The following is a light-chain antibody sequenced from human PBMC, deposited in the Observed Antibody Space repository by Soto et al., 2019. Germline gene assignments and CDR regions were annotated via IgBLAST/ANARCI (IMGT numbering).Light chain of an antibody. CDR3: QQDNNWPRT. Sequence: EIVMTQSPATLSVSPGERATLSCRASQSVTSNLAWYQQKPGQAPRLLIYGASTRATGIPARFSGSGSGTEFTLTISSLQPEDCAAYYFQQDNNWPRTFGQGTKVEIK. J-gene: IGKJ1*01. V-gene: IGKV3-15*01. CDR1: QSVTSN. CDR2: GAS.